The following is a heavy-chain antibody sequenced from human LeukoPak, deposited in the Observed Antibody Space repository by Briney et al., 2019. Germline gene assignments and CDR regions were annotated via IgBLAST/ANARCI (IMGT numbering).Heavy chain of an antibody. CDR3: ARGGYDSSGYYEYDFDY. CDR2: MNPNSGNT. J-gene: IGHJ4*02. V-gene: IGHV1-8*01. Sequence: ASVKVSCKASGYTFTSYDINWVRQATGQGLEWVGWMNPNSGNTGYAQKFQGRVAMTRNTSISTAYMELSSLRSEDTAVYYCARGGYDSSGYYEYDFDYWGQGTLVTVSS. D-gene: IGHD3-22*01. CDR1: GYTFTSYD.